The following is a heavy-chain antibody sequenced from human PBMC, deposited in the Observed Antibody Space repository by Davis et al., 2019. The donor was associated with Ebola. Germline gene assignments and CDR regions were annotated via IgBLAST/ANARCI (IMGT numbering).Heavy chain of an antibody. Sequence: MPSETLSLTCAVYGGSFSGYYWSWIRQPPGKGLEWIGEIHHSGSTNYNPSLKSRVTISVDTSKNQFSLKLTSVTAADTAVYYCARGFLEWTFAGFDYWGQGTLVTVSS. D-gene: IGHD3-3*01. V-gene: IGHV4-34*01. CDR2: IHHSGST. CDR3: ARGFLEWTFAGFDY. CDR1: GGSFSGYY. J-gene: IGHJ4*02.